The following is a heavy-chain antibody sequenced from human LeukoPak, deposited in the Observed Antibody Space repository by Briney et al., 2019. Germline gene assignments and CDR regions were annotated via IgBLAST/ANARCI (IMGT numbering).Heavy chain of an antibody. CDR3: ARDRASGSGSHDY. V-gene: IGHV1-18*04. D-gene: IGHD3-10*01. Sequence: GASVTDSFQASGYTFTNYGISWVRQAPGQGRAWMGWISAYNGKTNYAQKLQGRVTMTTDTSTSTAYMELRSLRSDDTAVYYCARDRASGSGSHDYWGQGTLVTVSS. J-gene: IGHJ4*02. CDR2: ISAYNGKT. CDR1: GYTFTNYG.